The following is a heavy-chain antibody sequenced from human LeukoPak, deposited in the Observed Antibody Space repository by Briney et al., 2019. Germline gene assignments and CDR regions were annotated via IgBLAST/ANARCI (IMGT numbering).Heavy chain of an antibody. CDR3: ARDQVGSAEIYRWFDP. CDR1: GGSISGYY. Sequence: SETLSLTCSVSGGSISGYYWSWIRQPPGKGLEWIGYIYYSGSTNYNPSLKSRVTISVDTSKNQFSLKLNSVTAEDTAVYFCARDQVGSAEIYRWFDPWGQGTLVTVSS. CDR2: IYYSGST. D-gene: IGHD2-2*01. V-gene: IGHV4-59*01. J-gene: IGHJ5*02.